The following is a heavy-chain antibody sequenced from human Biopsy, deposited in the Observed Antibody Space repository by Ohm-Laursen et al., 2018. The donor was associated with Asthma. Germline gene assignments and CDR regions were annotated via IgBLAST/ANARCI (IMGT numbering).Heavy chain of an antibody. CDR1: GFTFSIYD. CDR3: ARTHERWTSIQDDALDI. V-gene: IGHV3-30*03. Sequence: LSLTCTASGFTFSIYDIHWVRQAPGKGLEWVAVISYDGGNKFYGDSVKGRFTLSRDNSRNTLYLQMNSLRVEDTAIYYCARTHERWTSIQDDALDIWGQGTMVIVSS. D-gene: IGHD4-23*01. CDR2: ISYDGGNK. J-gene: IGHJ3*02.